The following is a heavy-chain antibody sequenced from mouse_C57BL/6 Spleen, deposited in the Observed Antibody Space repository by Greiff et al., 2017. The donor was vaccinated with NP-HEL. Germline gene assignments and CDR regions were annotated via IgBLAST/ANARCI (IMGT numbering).Heavy chain of an antibody. CDR3: ARESSHWYFDV. V-gene: IGHV5-16*01. CDR1: GFTFSDYY. D-gene: IGHD1-1*01. J-gene: IGHJ1*03. CDR2: INYDGSST. Sequence: DVKLVESEGGLVQPGSSMKLSCTASGFTFSDYYMAWVRQVPEKGLEWVANINYDGSSTYYLDSLKSRFIISRDNAKNILYLQMSSLKSEDTATYYCARESSHWYFDVWGTGTTVTVSS.